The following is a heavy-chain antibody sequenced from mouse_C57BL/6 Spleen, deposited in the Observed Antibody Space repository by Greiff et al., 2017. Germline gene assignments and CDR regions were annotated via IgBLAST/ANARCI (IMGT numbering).Heavy chain of an antibody. Sequence: QVQLKESGAELMKPGASVKLSCKASGYTFTGSWIEWVKQRPGQGLEWIGEILPGSGSTNYNEKFKGKATFTVDTSSNTAYMQLRSLPSEDSAIYYCASDGSRRHAMDYWGQGTSVTVSS. J-gene: IGHJ4*01. D-gene: IGHD1-1*01. CDR3: ASDGSRRHAMDY. CDR1: GYTFTGSW. CDR2: ILPGSGST. V-gene: IGHV1-9*01.